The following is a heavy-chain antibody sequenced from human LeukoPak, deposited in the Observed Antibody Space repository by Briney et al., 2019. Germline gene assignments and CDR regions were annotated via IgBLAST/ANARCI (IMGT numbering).Heavy chain of an antibody. D-gene: IGHD2-2*01. CDR2: IYYTAGA. V-gene: IGHV4-31*03. J-gene: IGHJ4*02. CDR1: GASMRSETHY. CDR3: ARGRRELKYAPDY. Sequence: SSETLSLTCNVSGASMRSETHYWSWLRQHPGKGPEWIAYIYYTAGAYYNPSLESRVSISLDASENQFSLKLSSVTAADTAVYYCARGRRELKYAPDYWGQGTLATVSS.